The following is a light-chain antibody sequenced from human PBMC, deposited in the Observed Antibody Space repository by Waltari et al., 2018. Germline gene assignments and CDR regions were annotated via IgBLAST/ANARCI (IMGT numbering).Light chain of an antibody. CDR1: QSVSSN. Sequence: EIVMTQSPATLSVSPGERATLSRRASQSVSSNLAWYQQKPGQAPRLLIYGASTRATGIPARFSGSGSGTEFTLTISSLQSEDFAVYYCQQYNNWPWVTFGPGTKVDIK. V-gene: IGKV3-15*01. J-gene: IGKJ3*01. CDR2: GAS. CDR3: QQYNNWPWVT.